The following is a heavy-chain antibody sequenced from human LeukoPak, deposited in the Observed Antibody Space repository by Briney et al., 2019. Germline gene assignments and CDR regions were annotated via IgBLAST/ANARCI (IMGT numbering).Heavy chain of an antibody. CDR1: GFTFSIYT. CDR2: IHSDGSST. CDR3: ARGSAHAFDI. Sequence: PGGSLRLSCVASGFTFSIYTMSWVRQAPGKGLVWVSRIHSDGSSTTSADSVKGRFTISRDNAENTLYLQMNSLRAEDTAVYFCARGSAHAFDIWGQGTMVTVSS. J-gene: IGHJ3*02. V-gene: IGHV3-74*01. D-gene: IGHD1-26*01.